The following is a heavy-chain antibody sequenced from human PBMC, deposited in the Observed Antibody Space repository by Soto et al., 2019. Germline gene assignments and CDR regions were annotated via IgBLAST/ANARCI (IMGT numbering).Heavy chain of an antibody. V-gene: IGHV1-18*01. D-gene: IGHD4-17*01. J-gene: IGHJ4*02. CDR3: ARGAYAYYFDY. CDR2: ISTFNGAT. Sequence: ASVKVSCKASGYTFTSYGISWVRQAPGQGLEWMSWISTFNGATTYAQSLQGRVTMTTDISTSTAYMELRGLRPDDTAVYYCARGAYAYYFDYWGQGALVTVSS. CDR1: GYTFTSYG.